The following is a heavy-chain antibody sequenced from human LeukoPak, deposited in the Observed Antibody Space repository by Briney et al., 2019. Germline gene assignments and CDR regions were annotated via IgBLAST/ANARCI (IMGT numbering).Heavy chain of an antibody. CDR3: ANWDASHSSGWYDY. CDR1: GFTFSSYA. D-gene: IGHD6-19*01. CDR2: ISFDGINK. J-gene: IGHJ4*02. Sequence: PGGSLRLSCAASGFTFSSYAMHWVRQAPGKGLEWVALISFDGINKYYSDSVKGRFTISRDTSENTLYLQMSSLRVDDTAVYYCANWDASHSSGWYDYRGQGTLVTVSS. V-gene: IGHV3-30-3*01.